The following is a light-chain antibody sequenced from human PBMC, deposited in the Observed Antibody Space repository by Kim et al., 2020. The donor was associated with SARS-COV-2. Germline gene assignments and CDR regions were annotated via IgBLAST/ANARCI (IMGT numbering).Light chain of an antibody. Sequence: GQSMSISGTGTSSDVGGYNYVSWDQQHPGKGPKLMIYDVSKRPSGVSNRFSGSKSGNTASLTISGLQAEDEADYYCSSYTSSSTWVFGGGTQLTVL. CDR3: SSYTSSSTWV. CDR1: SSDVGGYNY. J-gene: IGLJ3*02. V-gene: IGLV2-14*03. CDR2: DVS.